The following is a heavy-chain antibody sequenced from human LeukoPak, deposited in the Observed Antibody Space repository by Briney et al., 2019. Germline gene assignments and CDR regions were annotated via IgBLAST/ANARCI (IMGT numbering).Heavy chain of an antibody. V-gene: IGHV1-45*02. Sequence: GASVKVSCKASGYTFTYRYLHWVRQAPGQALEWKGWITPFNGNTNYAQKFQDRVTITRDRSMSTAYMELSSLRSEDTAMYYCASPGVLRFSVPDAFDIWGQGTMVTVSS. J-gene: IGHJ3*02. CDR3: ASPGVLRFSVPDAFDI. CDR2: ITPFNGNT. CDR1: GYTFTYRY. D-gene: IGHD3-3*01.